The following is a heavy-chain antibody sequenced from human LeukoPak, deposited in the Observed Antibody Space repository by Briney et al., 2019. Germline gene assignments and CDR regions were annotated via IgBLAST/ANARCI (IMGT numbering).Heavy chain of an antibody. J-gene: IGHJ4*02. V-gene: IGHV1-2*02. CDR3: ARDPYSYGYGDLDY. CDR2: INPNSGGT. CDR1: GYTFTGYY. D-gene: IGHD5-18*01. Sequence: ASVKVSCKASGYTFTGYYMHWVRQAPGRWLEWMGWINPNSGGTNYAQKFQGRVTMTRDTSISTAYMELSRLRSDDTAVYYCARDPYSYGYGDLDYWGQGTLVTVSS.